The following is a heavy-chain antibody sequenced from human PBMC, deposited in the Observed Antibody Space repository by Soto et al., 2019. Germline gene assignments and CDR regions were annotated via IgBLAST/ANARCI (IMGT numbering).Heavy chain of an antibody. Sequence: LSETLSLTCAVYGGSFSGYYWSWIRQPPGKGLEWIGEINHSGSTNYNPSLKSRVTISVDRSKNQFSLKLSSVTAADTAVYYCARGGVDYYDSSGYYFSPYYFDYWGQGTLVTVSS. D-gene: IGHD3-22*01. CDR2: INHSGST. CDR1: GGSFSGYY. J-gene: IGHJ4*02. V-gene: IGHV4-34*01. CDR3: ARGGVDYYDSSGYYFSPYYFDY.